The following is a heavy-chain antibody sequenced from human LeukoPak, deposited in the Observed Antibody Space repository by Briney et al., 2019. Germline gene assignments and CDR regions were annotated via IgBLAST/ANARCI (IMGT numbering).Heavy chain of an antibody. Sequence: GGSLRLSCAASGFTFSSYAMSWVRQAPGKGLEWVSAISGSGGSTYYADSVKGRFTISRDNSKNTLYLQMNSLRAEDTAVYYCAKAGCSSTSCYLYYYYYGMDVWGQGTTVTVSS. J-gene: IGHJ6*02. CDR2: ISGSGGST. D-gene: IGHD2-2*01. CDR1: GFTFSSYA. V-gene: IGHV3-23*01. CDR3: AKAGCSSTSCYLYYYYYGMDV.